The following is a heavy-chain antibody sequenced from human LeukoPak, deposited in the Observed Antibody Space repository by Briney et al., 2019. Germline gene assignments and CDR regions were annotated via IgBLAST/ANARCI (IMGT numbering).Heavy chain of an antibody. CDR1: GYTFTGYG. CDR2: ISAYNGNT. J-gene: IGHJ6*03. CDR3: ARVVVVAATPYYYYTDV. D-gene: IGHD2-15*01. Sequence: GASVKVSCKASGYTFTGYGISWVRQAPGQGLEWMGWISAYNGNTNYAQKLQGRVTMTTDTSTSTAYMELRSLRSDDTAVYYCARVVVVAATPYYYYTDVWGKGTAVTISS. V-gene: IGHV1-18*01.